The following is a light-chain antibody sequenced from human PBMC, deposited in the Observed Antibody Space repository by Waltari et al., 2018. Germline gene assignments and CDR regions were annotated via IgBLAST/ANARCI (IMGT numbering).Light chain of an antibody. V-gene: IGKV3-11*01. CDR1: QSVHNY. J-gene: IGKJ5*01. CDR3: QQRGNWIT. CDR2: NAL. Sequence: EIVLTQSPGTLSLSPGERATLSCRASQSVHNYLAWYQQKPGQAPRLLSYNALHRATGIPARFSGSGSGTDFTLTISRLQPEDFGVYYCQQRGNWITFGQGTRLEIK.